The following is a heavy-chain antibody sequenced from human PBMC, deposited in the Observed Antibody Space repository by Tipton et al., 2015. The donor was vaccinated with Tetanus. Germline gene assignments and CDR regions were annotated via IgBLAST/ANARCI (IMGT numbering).Heavy chain of an antibody. CDR3: ASGSSIRHGLDV. CDR1: GYTFTNYH. CDR2: IDPKSGDT. D-gene: IGHD2-2*01. V-gene: IGHV1-2*02. J-gene: IGHJ6*02. Sequence: QLVQSGAEVKEPGASVRVSCKPSGYTFTNYHVQWVRQAPGQGLEWMGWIDPKSGDTDFAQRFQGRVTMTTNTSITTAYMEVSSLTYEDTAVYYCASGSSIRHGLDVWGHGTTVTVSS.